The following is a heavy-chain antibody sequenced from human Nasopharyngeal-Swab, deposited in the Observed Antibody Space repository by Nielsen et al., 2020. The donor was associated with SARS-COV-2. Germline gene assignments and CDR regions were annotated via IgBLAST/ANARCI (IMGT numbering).Heavy chain of an antibody. CDR3: ARQKSHATSNYYYGMDV. V-gene: IGHV3-7*01. CDR1: RFTFSSYW. J-gene: IGHJ6*02. CDR2: IKQDGSEK. Sequence: GESLKISCAASRFTFSSYWMSWVRQAPGKGLEWVANIKQDGSEKYYVDSVKGRFTISRDNAKNSLYLQMNSLRAEDTAVYYCARQKSHATSNYYYGMDVWGQGTTVTVSS.